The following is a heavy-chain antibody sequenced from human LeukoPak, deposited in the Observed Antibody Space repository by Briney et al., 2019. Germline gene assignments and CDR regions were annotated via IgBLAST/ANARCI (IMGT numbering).Heavy chain of an antibody. CDR2: IIPIFGTA. D-gene: IGHD4-17*01. CDR1: GYTFTSYY. CDR3: ARATVTSKGLAYFDY. Sequence: SVKVSCKASGYTFTSYYMHWVRQAPGQGLEWMGGIIPIFGTANYAQKFQGRVTITADESTSTAYMELSSLRSEDTAVYYCARATVTSKGLAYFDYWGQGTLVTVSS. J-gene: IGHJ4*02. V-gene: IGHV1-69*13.